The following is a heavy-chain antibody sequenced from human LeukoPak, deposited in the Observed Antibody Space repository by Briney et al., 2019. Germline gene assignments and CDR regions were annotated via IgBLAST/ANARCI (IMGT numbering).Heavy chain of an antibody. Sequence: SETLSLTCTVSGGSISGSSYYWGWIRQPPGKGLEWIGSIYYSGSTYYNPSLKSRVTISVDTSKNQFSLKLSSVTAADTAVYYCARARFLEWSPFDYWGQGTLVTVSS. D-gene: IGHD3-3*01. CDR1: GGSISGSSYY. J-gene: IGHJ4*02. CDR3: ARARFLEWSPFDY. CDR2: IYYSGST. V-gene: IGHV4-39*01.